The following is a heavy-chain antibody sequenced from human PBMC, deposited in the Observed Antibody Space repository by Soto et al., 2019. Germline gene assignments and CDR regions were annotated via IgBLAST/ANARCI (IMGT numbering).Heavy chain of an antibody. CDR2: ISDDGTNK. D-gene: IGHD1-26*01. J-gene: IGHJ5*02. V-gene: IGHV3-30*09. CDR3: AREMGRCRGGNNWFDP. Sequence: QVKLVESGGGVVQPGGSLRLSCAASGFTFSNYAIHWVRQAPGKGLEWLAVISDDGTNKYYPDSVKGRFAISRDNSRNTLYLQMNSLRAEDTAIYYCAREMGRCRGGNNWFDPWGQGTLVTVAS. CDR1: GFTFSNYA.